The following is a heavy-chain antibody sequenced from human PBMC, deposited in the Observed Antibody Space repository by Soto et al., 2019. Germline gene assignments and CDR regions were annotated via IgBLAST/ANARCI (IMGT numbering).Heavy chain of an antibody. CDR1: GFNFNIFA. Sequence: GGSLRLSWAASGFNFNIFAMNWVRQAPGKGLEWVSGISGGGGSTYYADSVKGRFTISRDNSKNTLYLQMNSLRAEDTAVYYCAKDPTSYDSSAQFDSWGQGTLVTVSS. CDR2: ISGGGGST. D-gene: IGHD3-22*01. V-gene: IGHV3-23*01. J-gene: IGHJ4*02. CDR3: AKDPTSYDSSAQFDS.